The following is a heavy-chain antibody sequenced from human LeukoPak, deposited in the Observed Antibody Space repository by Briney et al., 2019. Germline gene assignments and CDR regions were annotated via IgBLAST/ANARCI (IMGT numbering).Heavy chain of an antibody. CDR3: ARGTNWSPLDFDY. CDR2: ISYDGSNK. V-gene: IGHV3-30-3*01. Sequence: GGSLRLSCAASGFTFSSYAMHWVRQAPGKGLEWVAVISYDGSNKYYADSVKGRFTISRDNAKNSLYLQMNSLRAEDTAVYFCARGTNWSPLDFDYWGQGTLVTVSS. CDR1: GFTFSSYA. J-gene: IGHJ4*02. D-gene: IGHD1-20*01.